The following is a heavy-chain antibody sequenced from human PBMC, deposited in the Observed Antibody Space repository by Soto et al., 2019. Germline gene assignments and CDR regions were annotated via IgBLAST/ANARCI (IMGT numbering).Heavy chain of an antibody. D-gene: IGHD3-3*01. CDR1: GGSISSSSYY. CDR3: ARLQITIFFQLLYYFDY. V-gene: IGHV4-39*01. Sequence: SETLSLTCTVSGGSISSSSYYWGWIRQPPGKGLEWIGSIYYSGSTYYNPSLKGRVTITVDTAKHQFALKLSSVTAADTAVYYCARLQITIFFQLLYYFDYWGQGTLVTVSS. CDR2: IYYSGST. J-gene: IGHJ4*02.